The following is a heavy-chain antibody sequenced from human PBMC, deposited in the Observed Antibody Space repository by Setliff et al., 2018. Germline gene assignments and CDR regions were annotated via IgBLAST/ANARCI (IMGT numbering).Heavy chain of an antibody. V-gene: IGHV3-73*01. J-gene: IGHJ3*02. D-gene: IGHD5-18*01. CDR2: IRGRTGNYAT. Sequence: GGSLRLSCAASGFTFSSDPMNWVRQAPGKGLEWVGRIRGRTGNYATAYAASVRGRFTISRDDSKNTAYLQMNSLKTEDTAVYYCTFARDGYDVFDIWGQGTMVTVSS. CDR3: TFARDGYDVFDI. CDR1: GFTFSSDP.